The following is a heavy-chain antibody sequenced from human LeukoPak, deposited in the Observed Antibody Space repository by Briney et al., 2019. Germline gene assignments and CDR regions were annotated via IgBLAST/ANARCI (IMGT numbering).Heavy chain of an antibody. CDR3: ARTRAVGNWFDP. J-gene: IGHJ5*02. Sequence: ASETLSLTCTVSGGSIRSSYYYWGWIRQPPGKGLEWIGSIYHSGSTYYNPSLKSRVTISVDRSKNQFSLKLSSVTAAGTAVYYCARTRAVGNWFDPWGQGTLVTVSS. CDR1: GGSIRSSYYY. V-gene: IGHV4-39*07. CDR2: IYHSGST. D-gene: IGHD6-19*01.